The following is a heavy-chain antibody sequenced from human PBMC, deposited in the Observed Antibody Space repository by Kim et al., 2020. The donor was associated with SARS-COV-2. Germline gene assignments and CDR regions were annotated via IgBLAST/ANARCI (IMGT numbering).Heavy chain of an antibody. Sequence: LSLTCAASGFTFSSYSMNWVRQAPGKGLEWVSYISSSSSTIYYADSVKGRFTISRDNAKNSLYLQMNSLRAEDTAVYYCARSIAARPDYWGQGTLVTVSS. V-gene: IGHV3-48*04. D-gene: IGHD6-6*01. CDR1: GFTFSSYS. CDR3: ARSIAARPDY. J-gene: IGHJ4*02. CDR2: ISSSSSTI.